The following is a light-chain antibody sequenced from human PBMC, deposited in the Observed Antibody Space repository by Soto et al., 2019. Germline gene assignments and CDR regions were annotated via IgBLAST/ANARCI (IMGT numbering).Light chain of an antibody. J-gene: IGKJ1*01. V-gene: IGKV1-39*01. CDR2: AAS. Sequence: DIQMTQSPSSLSASVGDRVTITCRASQSISSYLNWYQQKPGKVPKLLIYAASSLQSGVPSRFSGSGSGTDFTLTISSLQPEDFATYYCQQSYSTPRTLXQGPTVDI. CDR3: QQSYSTPRT. CDR1: QSISSY.